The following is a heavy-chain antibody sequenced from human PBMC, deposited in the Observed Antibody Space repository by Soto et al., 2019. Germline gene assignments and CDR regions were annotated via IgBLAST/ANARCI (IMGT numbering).Heavy chain of an antibody. Sequence: SETLSLTCSVSGGSITSYYWSWIRPPPGTGLEWIGYISFNGGTNFHPSLRSRVTITIDTSKNLFSLRVNSVTTADTAVYCCARDTLRGYYGLDVWGQGTTVTV. J-gene: IGHJ6*02. CDR2: ISFNGGT. CDR3: ARDTLRGYYGLDV. V-gene: IGHV4-59*01. CDR1: GGSITSYY. D-gene: IGHD4-17*01.